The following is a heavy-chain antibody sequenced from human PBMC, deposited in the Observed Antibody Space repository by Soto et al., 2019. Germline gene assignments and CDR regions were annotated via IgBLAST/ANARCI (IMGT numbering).Heavy chain of an antibody. V-gene: IGHV3-23*01. CDR3: AKDSSRGMNLYYFDY. CDR2: ISGSGGST. J-gene: IGHJ4*02. Sequence: GGSLRLSCAASGFTFSGYAMGWVRQAPGTGLEWVSTISGSGGSTYYADSVKGRFTISRDNSKNTLYLQMNSLRPEDAAVYYCAKDSSRGMNLYYFDYWGQGTLVTVSS. CDR1: GFTFSGYA. D-gene: IGHD3-10*01.